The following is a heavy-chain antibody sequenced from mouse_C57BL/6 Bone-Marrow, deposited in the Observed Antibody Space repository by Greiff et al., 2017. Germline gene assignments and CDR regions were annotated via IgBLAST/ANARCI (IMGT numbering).Heavy chain of an antibody. CDR3: ARSGPLGRSFDY. CDR2: IYPTSGRT. D-gene: IGHD4-1*01. CDR1: GYTFTSYW. V-gene: IGHV1-55*01. J-gene: IGHJ2*01. Sequence: VQLQQPGAELVKPGASVKMSCKASGYTFTSYWITWVKQRPGQGLEWIGDIYPTSGRTNYNEKFKSKAILTVATSSNTAYMQLSSLTSEDAAVFYWARSGPLGRSFDYWGQGTTLTVSS.